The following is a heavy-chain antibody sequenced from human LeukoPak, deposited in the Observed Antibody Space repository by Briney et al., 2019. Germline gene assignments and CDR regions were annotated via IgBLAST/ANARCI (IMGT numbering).Heavy chain of an antibody. V-gene: IGHV3-23*01. CDR3: AKKYGASYAFDI. CDR2: ISGSGGST. CDR1: GFTFSSYA. J-gene: IGHJ3*02. Sequence: PGGSLRLSRAASGFTFSSYAMSWVRQAPGKGLEWVSAISGSGGSTYYADSVKGRFTISRDNSKNTLYLQMNSLRAEDTAVYYCAKKYGASYAFDIWGQGTMVTVSS. D-gene: IGHD1-26*01.